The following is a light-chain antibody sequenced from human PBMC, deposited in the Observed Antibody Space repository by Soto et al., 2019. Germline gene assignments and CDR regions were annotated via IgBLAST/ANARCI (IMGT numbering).Light chain of an antibody. CDR2: WAS. Sequence: DIVMTQSPDSLAVSLGERATINCKSSQSVLYSSNNKNYLAWYQQTPGQPPKLLIYWASTRESGVPDRFSGSGSGTDFTLTISSLQAEDVAVYYCQQYYCTPLTFGGGTKVDIK. J-gene: IGKJ4*01. CDR1: QSVLYSSNNKNY. V-gene: IGKV4-1*01. CDR3: QQYYCTPLT.